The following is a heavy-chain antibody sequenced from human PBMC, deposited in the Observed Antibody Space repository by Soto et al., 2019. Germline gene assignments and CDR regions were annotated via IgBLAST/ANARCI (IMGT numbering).Heavy chain of an antibody. D-gene: IGHD5-12*01. CDR3: ARGLRNYYGVDV. CDR1: GFTFSSYW. CDR2: IKFDESTT. J-gene: IGHJ6*02. V-gene: IGHV3-74*01. Sequence: EVQVVESGGGLIQPGGSLRLSCVVSGFTFSSYWMHWVRQAPGKGLVWVSRIKFDESTTSYADSVKGRFTISRDNAKNTVYLQMNSLRAEDTGVYYCARGLRNYYGVDVWGQGTTVTVSS.